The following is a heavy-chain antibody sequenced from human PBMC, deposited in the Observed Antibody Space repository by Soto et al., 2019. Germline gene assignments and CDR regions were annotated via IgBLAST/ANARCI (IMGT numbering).Heavy chain of an antibody. Sequence: SCXASGFTFSDYAMHWVRQAPGKGLEWVAVVSHDGXNTHYADSVKGRFTISRDSSKNTVSLEMTTLRAKDTAVYYCAKGGRQWLVASDFNYWGQGALVTVSS. CDR1: GFTFSDYA. CDR2: VSHDGXNT. D-gene: IGHD6-19*01. V-gene: IGHV3-30*18. CDR3: AKGGRQWLVASDFNY. J-gene: IGHJ4*02.